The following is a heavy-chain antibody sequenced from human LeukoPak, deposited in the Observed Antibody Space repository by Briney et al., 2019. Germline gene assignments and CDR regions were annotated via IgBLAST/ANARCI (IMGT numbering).Heavy chain of an antibody. CDR2: ISYDGNNK. CDR3: ARDYAKYSSSNGIFDY. D-gene: IGHD6-6*01. V-gene: IGHV3-30-3*01. Sequence: GRSLRLSCAASGFTFSSYSMHWVRRAPGKGLEWVAGISYDGNNKYYADSVKGRFTISRDNSKNTLYLQMNSLRAEDTAVYYCARDYAKYSSSNGIFDYWGQGTLVTVSS. J-gene: IGHJ4*02. CDR1: GFTFSSYS.